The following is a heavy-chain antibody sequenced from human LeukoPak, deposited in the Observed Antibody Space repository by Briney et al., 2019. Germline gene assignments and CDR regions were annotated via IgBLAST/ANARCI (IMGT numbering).Heavy chain of an antibody. V-gene: IGHV1-18*01. CDR2: ISAGNGNT. J-gene: IGHJ5*02. Sequence: GASVKVSCEASGYTFTSYGISWVRQAPGQGLEWKGWISAGNGNTKYSQKFQGRVTISRDTSASTAYMELSSLRSEDTAVYFCARTAYDILTGEIHNWFDPWGQGTLVTVSS. CDR3: ARTAYDILTGEIHNWFDP. CDR1: GYTFTSYG. D-gene: IGHD3-9*01.